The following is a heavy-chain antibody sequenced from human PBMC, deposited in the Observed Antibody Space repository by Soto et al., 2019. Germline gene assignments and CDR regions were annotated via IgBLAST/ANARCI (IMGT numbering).Heavy chain of an antibody. D-gene: IGHD3-3*01. V-gene: IGHV1-18*01. CDR1: DYIFSNYH. CDR3: AKPGDIYEFWSGYYRTANYFDF. Sequence: GASVKVSCKASDYIFSNYHINWVRQAPGQGLEWMGWINPNNGNTQYAQMFQGRVTMTSERSTNTVYMELRGLGADDTAVYYCAKPGDIYEFWSGYYRTANYFDFRGQGSLVTVS. CDR2: INPNNGNT. J-gene: IGHJ4*02.